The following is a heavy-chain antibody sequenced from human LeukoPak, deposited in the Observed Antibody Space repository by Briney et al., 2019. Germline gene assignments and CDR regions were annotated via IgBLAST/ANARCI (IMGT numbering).Heavy chain of an antibody. CDR1: GYSISSGYY. J-gene: IGHJ4*02. V-gene: IGHV4-38-2*02. D-gene: IGHD3-10*01. CDR2: IYHSGST. CDR3: ARAYGSGSYYGFDY. Sequence: PSETLSLTCTVSGYSISSGYYWGWIRQPPGKGLEWIGSIYHSGSTYYNPSLKSRVTISVDTSKNQFSLKLSSVTAADTAVYYCARAYGSGSYYGFDYWGQGTLVTVSS.